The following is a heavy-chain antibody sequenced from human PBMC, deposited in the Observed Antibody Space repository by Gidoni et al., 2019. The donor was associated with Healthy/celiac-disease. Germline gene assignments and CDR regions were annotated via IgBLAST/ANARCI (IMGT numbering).Heavy chain of an antibody. V-gene: IGHV3-23*01. D-gene: IGHD1-1*01. CDR3: AKKGTEHYWYFDL. CDR1: GFTFSSYA. Sequence: EVQLLESGGGLVQPGGSLSLSCAASGFTFSSYAMSWVRQAPGKGLEWFSAISGSGGSTYYADSVKGRFTISRDNSKNTLYLQMNSLRAEDTAVYYCAKKGTEHYWYFDLWGRGTLVTVSS. J-gene: IGHJ2*01. CDR2: ISGSGGST.